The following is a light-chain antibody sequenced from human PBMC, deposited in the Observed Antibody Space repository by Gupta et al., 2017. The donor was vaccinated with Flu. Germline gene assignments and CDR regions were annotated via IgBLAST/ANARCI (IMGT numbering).Light chain of an antibody. CDR3: QQYGRSPP. CDR1: QCLDRNY. V-gene: IGKV3-20*01. J-gene: IGKJ4*01. CDR2: GVS. Sequence: EIVLTQSPGTLSLSPGERATLSCRASQCLDRNYVAWYQHKTGQAPRLLTYGVSSRATGIPDRCSGSGSGTDFTLTINRLDPEEFAVDYCQQYGRSPPFGGGTKVEIK.